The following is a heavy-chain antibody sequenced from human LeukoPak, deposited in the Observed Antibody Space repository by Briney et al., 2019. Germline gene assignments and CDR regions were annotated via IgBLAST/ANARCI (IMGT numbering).Heavy chain of an antibody. J-gene: IGHJ4*02. D-gene: IGHD1-26*01. V-gene: IGHV3-48*04. Sequence: GGSLRLSCAASGFTFSSYSMNWVRQAPGKGLEWVSYISSSSSTIYYADSVKGRFTISRDNAKNSLYLHMNSLRAEDTAVYYCARDRWVGAKDFDYWGQGTLVTVSS. CDR2: ISSSSSTI. CDR3: ARDRWVGAKDFDY. CDR1: GFTFSSYS.